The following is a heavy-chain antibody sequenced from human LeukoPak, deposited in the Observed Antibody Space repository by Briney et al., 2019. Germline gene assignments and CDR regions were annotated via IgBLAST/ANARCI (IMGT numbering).Heavy chain of an antibody. CDR1: GGYFSGYY. D-gene: IGHD3-22*01. CDR2: INQSGST. Sequence: SETLSITVAVYGGYFSGYYWSWIRQPPWKGLEWMGEINQSGSTNYNPSLKSRGTISVDTSKNQFYLKLNSVNGADTAVYYCSKSNGYGLIDIWGQGTMVIVSS. V-gene: IGHV4-34*01. CDR3: SKSNGYGLIDI. J-gene: IGHJ3*02.